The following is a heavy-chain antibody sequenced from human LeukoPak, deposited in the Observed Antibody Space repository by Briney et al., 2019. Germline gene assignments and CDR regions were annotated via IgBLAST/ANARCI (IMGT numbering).Heavy chain of an antibody. CDR3: ARVTYYDFWSGYLGRYYYYGMDV. V-gene: IGHV3-7*01. CDR1: GFTFSSYW. CDR2: IKQDGSEK. J-gene: IGHJ6*02. D-gene: IGHD3-3*01. Sequence: GGSLRLSCAASGFTFSSYWMSWVRQAPGKGLEWVANIKQDGSEKYYVDSVKGGFTISRDNAKNSLYLQMESLRAEDTAVYYCARVTYYDFWSGYLGRYYYYGMDVWGQGTTVTVSS.